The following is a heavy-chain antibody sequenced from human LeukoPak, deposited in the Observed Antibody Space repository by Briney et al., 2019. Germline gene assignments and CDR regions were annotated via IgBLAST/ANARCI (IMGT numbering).Heavy chain of an antibody. CDR1: GFTFSSYG. V-gene: IGHV3-33*06. J-gene: IGHJ4*02. D-gene: IGHD2-15*01. CDR2: IWYDGSNK. Sequence: GGSLRLSCAASGFTFSSYGMHWVRQAPGKGLEWVAVIWYDGSNKYYADSVKGRFTISRDNSKNTLYLQMNSLRAEVTAVYYCAKDSDIVTYYFDYWGQGTLVTVSS. CDR3: AKDSDIVTYYFDY.